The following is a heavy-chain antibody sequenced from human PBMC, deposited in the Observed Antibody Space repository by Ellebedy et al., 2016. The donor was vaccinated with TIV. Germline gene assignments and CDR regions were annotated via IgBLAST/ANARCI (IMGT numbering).Heavy chain of an antibody. CDR2: ISSGGSYI. J-gene: IGHJ4*02. CDR3: ASLDITMVRGVIPFAVDY. CDR1: GFTISNHG. Sequence: GESLKISCEASGFTISNHGMVWVRQAPGKGLEWVSSISSGGSYIYYAESVRGRFTISRDNAKNSLYLQMNSLRAEDTAVYYCASLDITMVRGVIPFAVDYWGQGTLVTVSS. D-gene: IGHD3-10*01. V-gene: IGHV3-21*01.